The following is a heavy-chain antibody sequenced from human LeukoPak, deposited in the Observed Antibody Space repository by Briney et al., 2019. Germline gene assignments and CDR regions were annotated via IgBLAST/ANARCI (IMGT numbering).Heavy chain of an antibody. CDR2: ISGSGGST. V-gene: IGHV3-23*01. CDR1: GFTFSSYA. J-gene: IGHJ4*02. Sequence: GGSLRLSCAASGFTFSSYAMSWVRQAPGKGLEWVSAISGSGGSTYYADSVKGRFTISRDNSKNTLYLQMNSLRAEDTAVYYCAKTGYCSSASCYTGTPDYWGQGTLVTVSS. CDR3: AKTGYCSSASCYTGTPDY. D-gene: IGHD2-2*02.